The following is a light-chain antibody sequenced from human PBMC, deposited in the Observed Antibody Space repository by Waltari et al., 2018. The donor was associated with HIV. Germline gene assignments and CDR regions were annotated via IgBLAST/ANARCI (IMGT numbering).Light chain of an antibody. CDR3: GGWDDSLNAVV. V-gene: IGLV1-51*01. Sequence: QSVLTQPPSVSAAPGQKVTISCSGNRYNIGDNYVSWYQKLPRTARKVLIYYNNKPPSGTTDLFSGSKTGTPATLDITGLQTGDAADYYCGGWDDSLNAVVLGGGTKLTVL. CDR1: RYNIGDNY. CDR2: YNN. J-gene: IGLJ2*01.